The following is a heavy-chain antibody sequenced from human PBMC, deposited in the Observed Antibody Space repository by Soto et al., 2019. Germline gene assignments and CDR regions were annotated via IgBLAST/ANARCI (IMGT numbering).Heavy chain of an antibody. Sequence: ASVKVSCKASGYTFTSYDINWVRQATGQGLEWMGWMNPNSGNTGYAQKFQGRVTMTRNTSISTAYMELSSLRSEDTAVYYCARGYSYDILTGYLKAAFDYWGQGTLVTVSS. D-gene: IGHD3-9*01. J-gene: IGHJ4*02. CDR1: GYTFTSYD. CDR2: MNPNSGNT. CDR3: ARGYSYDILTGYLKAAFDY. V-gene: IGHV1-8*01.